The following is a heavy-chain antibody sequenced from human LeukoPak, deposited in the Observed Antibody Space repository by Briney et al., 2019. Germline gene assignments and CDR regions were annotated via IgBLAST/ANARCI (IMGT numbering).Heavy chain of an antibody. D-gene: IGHD5-18*01. CDR1: GYTFTSYG. Sequence: VSVKVSCKASGYTFTSYGISWVRQAPGQGLEWMGWISAYNGNTNYAQKLQGRVTLTTDTSTSTAYMELRSLRSDDTAVYYCASAKYSYVLNFDYWGQGTLVTVSS. V-gene: IGHV1-18*04. J-gene: IGHJ4*02. CDR3: ASAKYSYVLNFDY. CDR2: ISAYNGNT.